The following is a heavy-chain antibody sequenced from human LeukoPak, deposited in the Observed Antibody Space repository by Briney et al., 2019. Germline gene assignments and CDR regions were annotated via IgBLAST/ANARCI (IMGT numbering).Heavy chain of an antibody. CDR3: ARDLALGDDAFDI. V-gene: IGHV3-64*01. J-gene: IGHJ3*02. Sequence: PGGSLRLSCAASGFTFSNYAMPWVRQAPGKGLDFVSSISTDGVNTHYASSVKGRFTVSRDNSKNTLYLQMGSLSAEDMAVYYCARDLALGDDAFDIWGQGTMVTVSS. D-gene: IGHD2-21*02. CDR1: GFTFSNYA. CDR2: ISTDGVNT.